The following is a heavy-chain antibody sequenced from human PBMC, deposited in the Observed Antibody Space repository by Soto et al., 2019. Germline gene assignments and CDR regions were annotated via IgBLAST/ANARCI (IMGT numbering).Heavy chain of an antibody. D-gene: IGHD3-22*01. CDR3: VRDREYYYDSSGYYYY. CDR2: ISAYNGNT. V-gene: IGHV1-18*01. Sequence: ASVKVSCKASGYTFASYAISWVRQAPGQGLEWMGWISAYNGNTNYEQNLQGRVTMTTDTSTSTAYMELRSLRSDDTAVYYCVRDREYYYDSSGYYYYWGQGTLVTVSS. CDR1: GYTFASYA. J-gene: IGHJ4*02.